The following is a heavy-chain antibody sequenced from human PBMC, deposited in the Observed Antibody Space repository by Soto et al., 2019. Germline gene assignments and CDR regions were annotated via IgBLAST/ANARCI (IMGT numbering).Heavy chain of an antibody. CDR2: ISGSGSTI. Sequence: QVQLVESGGGLVKPGGSLRLSCAASGFTFSDYYMSWIRQSPGKGLEWISYISGSGSTIYYADSVQGRFTISRDNAKKSLYLQMNSLRAEDAAVYYCARDTTAYSSTWYRFDHYCIDVWGQGTTVTVSS. CDR1: GFTFSDYY. D-gene: IGHD6-13*01. CDR3: ARDTTAYSSTWYRFDHYCIDV. V-gene: IGHV3-11*01. J-gene: IGHJ6*02.